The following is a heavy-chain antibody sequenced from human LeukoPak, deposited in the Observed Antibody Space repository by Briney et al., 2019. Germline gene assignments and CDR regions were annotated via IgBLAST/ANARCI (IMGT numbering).Heavy chain of an antibody. CDR1: GGSISSYY. D-gene: IGHD6-19*01. CDR2: IYTSGST. V-gene: IGHV4-4*07. CDR3: AGDRSSGWYWFDY. Sequence: SETLSLTCTASGGSISSYYWSWIRQPAGKRLEWMGRIYTSGSTNYNPSLRSRVTMSVDTSKNQFSLKLSSVTAADTAVYYCAGDRSSGWYWFDYWGQGTLVTVSS. J-gene: IGHJ4*02.